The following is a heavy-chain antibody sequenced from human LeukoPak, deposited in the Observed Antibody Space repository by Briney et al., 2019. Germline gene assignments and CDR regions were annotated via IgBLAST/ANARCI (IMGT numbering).Heavy chain of an antibody. Sequence: GGSLRLSCAASGFTFSSSGIHWVRQAPGKGLEWVSTVSQDGSKRYYRDFVKGRFTISRDNSRNTVYLQMNSLRAEDTAVYFCAKDTPSPNSGFYHYWGQGTPVTVSS. D-gene: IGHD1-26*01. CDR2: VSQDGSKR. J-gene: IGHJ4*02. CDR3: AKDTPSPNSGFYHY. V-gene: IGHV3-30*18. CDR1: GFTFSSSG.